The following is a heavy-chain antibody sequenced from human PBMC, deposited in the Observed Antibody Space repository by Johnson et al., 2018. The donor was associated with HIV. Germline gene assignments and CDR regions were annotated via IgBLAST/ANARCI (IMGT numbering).Heavy chain of an antibody. J-gene: IGHJ3*02. CDR3: ARGGKDHAFDI. V-gene: IGHV3-30*04. CDR1: GFTFSRYA. D-gene: IGHD3-16*01. CDR2: ISYDGRNK. Sequence: RLSCAASGFTFSRYAMHWVRQAPGTGLEWVAVISYDGRNKNYADSVKGRFTISIDNPKNTLYLQMNSLRAEDTAVYYCARGGKDHAFDIWGQATMVTVSS.